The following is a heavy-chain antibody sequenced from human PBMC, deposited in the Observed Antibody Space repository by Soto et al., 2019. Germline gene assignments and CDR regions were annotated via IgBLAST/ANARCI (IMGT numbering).Heavy chain of an antibody. CDR2: IYHSGGT. J-gene: IGHJ4*02. Sequence: QVQLQESGPGLAKPSGTLSLTCAVSGGSISSTNWWTWVRQPPGKGLEWIGEIYHSGGTNYNPSLKSRVTISVDRSKNQFSLRLSSVTAADTAVYYCARLGYCTNGVCHTTFDYWGQGTLVTVSS. CDR3: ARLGYCTNGVCHTTFDY. D-gene: IGHD2-8*01. CDR1: GGSISSTNW. V-gene: IGHV4-4*02.